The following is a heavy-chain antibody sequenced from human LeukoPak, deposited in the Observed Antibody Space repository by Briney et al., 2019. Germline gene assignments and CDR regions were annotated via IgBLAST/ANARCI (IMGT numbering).Heavy chain of an antibody. Sequence: GGSLRLSCAASGFTFSSYGMHWVRQAPGKGLEWVAFIRYDGSNKYYADSVKGRFTISRDNSKNTLYLQMNSLRAEDTAVYYCARAFSDYDSSGYYSDYWGQGTLVTVSS. D-gene: IGHD3-22*01. CDR1: GFTFSSYG. J-gene: IGHJ4*02. CDR3: ARAFSDYDSSGYYSDY. V-gene: IGHV3-30*02. CDR2: IRYDGSNK.